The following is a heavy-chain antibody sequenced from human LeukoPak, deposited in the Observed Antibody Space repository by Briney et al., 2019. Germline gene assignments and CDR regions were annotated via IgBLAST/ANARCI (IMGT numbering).Heavy chain of an antibody. CDR2: IYYSGST. V-gene: IGHV4-59*12. Sequence: SETLSLTCTVSGGSISSYYWSWIRQPPGKGLEWIGYIYYSGSTNYNPSLKSRVTMSVDTSKNQFSLKLSSVTAADTAVYYCARVGLAARLDYWGQGTLVTVSS. J-gene: IGHJ4*02. CDR3: ARVGLAARLDY. CDR1: GGSISSYY. D-gene: IGHD6-6*01.